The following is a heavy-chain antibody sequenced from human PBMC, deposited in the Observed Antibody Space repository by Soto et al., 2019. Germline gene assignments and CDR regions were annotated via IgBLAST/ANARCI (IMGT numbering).Heavy chain of an antibody. CDR3: ARGPVMVSPFGY. V-gene: IGHV1-46*01. D-gene: IGHD3-22*01. CDR2: INPSGGST. J-gene: IGHJ4*02. Sequence: GSSVKVSCKASGYTFTSYYMHWVRQAPGQGLDWMGIINPSGGSTNYAQKFQGRVTMTRDTSTSTVYMELSSLRSEDTAVYYCARGPVMVSPFGYWGQGTLVTVSS. CDR1: GYTFTSYY.